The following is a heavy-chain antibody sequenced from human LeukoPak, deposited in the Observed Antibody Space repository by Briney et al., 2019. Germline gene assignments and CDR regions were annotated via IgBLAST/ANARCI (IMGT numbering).Heavy chain of an antibody. V-gene: IGHV3-48*03. CDR3: ARGDGSSGWYLDY. CDR1: GFTFSSFE. CDR2: ITVSGSTK. Sequence: GGSLRLSCAVSGFTFSSFEMNWIRQAPGKGLEWVSYITVSGSTKYYADSVKGRFTISRDNAKNSLYLQMNSLRAEDTAVYYCARGDGSSGWYLDYWGQGTLVTVSS. D-gene: IGHD6-19*01. J-gene: IGHJ4*02.